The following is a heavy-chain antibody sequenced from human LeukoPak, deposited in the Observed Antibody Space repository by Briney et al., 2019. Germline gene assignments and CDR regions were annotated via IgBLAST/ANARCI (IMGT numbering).Heavy chain of an antibody. CDR2: FNPNSGAT. D-gene: IGHD1-1*01. CDR3: AREGREFGPHKLAGFDY. CDR1: GYTFTRYY. J-gene: IGHJ4*02. V-gene: IGHV1-2*02. Sequence: GASVKVSCKTSGYTFTRYYLNWVRQAPGQGLEWMGWFNPNSGATNYAQNFQGRVTMTRDTSITTAYMELSGLRSDDTAVYYCAREGREFGPHKLAGFDYWGQGTLVTVSS.